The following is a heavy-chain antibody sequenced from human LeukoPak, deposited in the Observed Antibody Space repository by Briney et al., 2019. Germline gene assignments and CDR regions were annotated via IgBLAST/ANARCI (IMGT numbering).Heavy chain of an antibody. Sequence: PGGSLRLSCAASGFTFNSYAMSWVRQAPGKGLEWVSAISGSGGSTYYADPVKGRFTISRDNSKNTLYLQMNSLRAEDTAVYYCAKRRYSGSWTVDYWGQGTLVTVSS. V-gene: IGHV3-23*01. CDR1: GFTFNSYA. CDR2: ISGSGGST. D-gene: IGHD6-13*01. J-gene: IGHJ4*02. CDR3: AKRRYSGSWTVDY.